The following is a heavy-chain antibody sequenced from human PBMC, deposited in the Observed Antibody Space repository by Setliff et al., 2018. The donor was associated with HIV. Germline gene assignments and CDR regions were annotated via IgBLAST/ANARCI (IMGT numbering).Heavy chain of an antibody. D-gene: IGHD3-22*01. CDR3: ARDRLTYYFDY. CDR1: AYSIRNGYY. J-gene: IGHJ4*02. V-gene: IGHV4-38-2*02. CDR2: IYHSGST. Sequence: SETLSLTCTVSAYSIRNGYYWGWIRQSPGKGLEWIGSIYHSGSTYYNPSLKSRVTISVDTSKNQFSLKLSSVTAADTAVYYCARDRLTYYFDYWGQGILVTVSS.